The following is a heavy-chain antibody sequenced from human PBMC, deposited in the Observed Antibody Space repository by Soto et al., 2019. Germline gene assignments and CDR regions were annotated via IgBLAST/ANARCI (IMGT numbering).Heavy chain of an antibody. CDR3: ARDFPFYYGMDV. D-gene: IGHD3-16*01. V-gene: IGHV3-7*01. J-gene: IGHJ6*02. CDR2: IKQDGGER. CDR1: GFTFRSSL. Sequence: GGSLRRSWAASGFTFRSSLMGWVRQAPGKGLEWVANIKQDGGERNYLDSVKGRFTISRDNAENSLFLQMNSLRAEDTAVYYCARDFPFYYGMDVWGQGTTVTVSS.